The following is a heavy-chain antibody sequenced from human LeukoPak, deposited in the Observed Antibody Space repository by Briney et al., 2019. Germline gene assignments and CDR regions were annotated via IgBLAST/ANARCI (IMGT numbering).Heavy chain of an antibody. Sequence: PSQTLSLTCTVSGSSMSSGGYCWSWIRQHPGKGLEWIGYIYYSGSTYYNPSLKSRVTISVDTSKNQFSLKLTSVTAADTAVYYCARDSRYGEPSYWGQGTLVTVSS. J-gene: IGHJ4*02. CDR1: GSSMSSGGYC. D-gene: IGHD4-17*01. CDR3: ARDSRYGEPSY. CDR2: IYYSGST. V-gene: IGHV4-31*03.